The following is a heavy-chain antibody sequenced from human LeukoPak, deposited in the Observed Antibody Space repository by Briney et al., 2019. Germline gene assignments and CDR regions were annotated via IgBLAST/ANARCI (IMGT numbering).Heavy chain of an antibody. V-gene: IGHV3-23*01. D-gene: IGHD6-13*01. CDR3: AKEGSSWYYDYFDY. Sequence: PGGSLRLSCAASGFTFSDYWMHWVRQVPGKGLEWVSAISGSGGSTYYADSVKGRFTISRDNSKNTLYLQMNSLRAEDTAVYYCAKEGSSWYYDYFDYWGQGTLVTVSS. CDR1: GFTFSDYW. CDR2: ISGSGGST. J-gene: IGHJ4*02.